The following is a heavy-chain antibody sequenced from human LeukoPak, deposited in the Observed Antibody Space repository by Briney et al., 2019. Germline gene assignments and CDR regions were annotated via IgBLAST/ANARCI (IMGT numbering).Heavy chain of an antibody. CDR2: INPNSGGT. V-gene: IGHV1-2*02. Sequence: ASVKVSCKASGYTFSGYYIHWVRQAPGQGLEWMGWINPNSGGTNYAQKFQGRVAMTRDTSISTAYMELSRLRSDDTAVYYCAGNYGMDVWGQGTTVTVSS. J-gene: IGHJ6*02. CDR1: GYTFSGYY. CDR3: AGNYGMDV.